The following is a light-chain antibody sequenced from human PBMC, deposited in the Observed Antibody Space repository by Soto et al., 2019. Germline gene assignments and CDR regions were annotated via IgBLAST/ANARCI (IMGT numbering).Light chain of an antibody. CDR3: QTYDSRLSASI. Sequence: QSVLTQPPSVSGAPGQKVTISCVGSSTNIGSYYGVHWYQQLPGAAPKLLIYDNSNRPSGVADRFSGSKSGTSASLAITGLQTDDEADYFCQTYDSRLSASIFGGGTQLTV. CDR1: STNIGSYYG. CDR2: DNS. J-gene: IGLJ2*01. V-gene: IGLV1-40*01.